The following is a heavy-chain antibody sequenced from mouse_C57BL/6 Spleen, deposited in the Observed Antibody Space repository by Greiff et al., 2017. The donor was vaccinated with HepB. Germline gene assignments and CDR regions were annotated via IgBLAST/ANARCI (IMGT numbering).Heavy chain of an antibody. CDR3: TPHYYGSSLFAY. Sequence: QVQLKQSGPELVRPGVSVKISCKGSGYTFTDYAMHWVKQIHAKSLEWIGVISTYYGDASYNQKFKDKATMTVDKSSSTAYMELARLTSEDSAVYYWTPHYYGSSLFAYWGQGTLVTVSA. V-gene: IGHV1-67*01. CDR1: GYTFTDYA. CDR2: ISTYYGDA. D-gene: IGHD1-1*01. J-gene: IGHJ3*01.